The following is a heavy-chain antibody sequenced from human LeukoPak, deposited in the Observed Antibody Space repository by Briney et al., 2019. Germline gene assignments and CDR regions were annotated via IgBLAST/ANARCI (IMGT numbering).Heavy chain of an antibody. Sequence: GGSLRLSCAASGFTFSSYAMSWVRQAPGKGLEWVSAISGSGGSTYYADSVKGRFTISRDNSKNTLYLQMNSLRAEDTAVYYCAKVSSLRYFDWLSSNWFDPWGQGSLVTVSS. J-gene: IGHJ5*02. CDR1: GFTFSSYA. V-gene: IGHV3-23*01. CDR3: AKVSSLRYFDWLSSNWFDP. CDR2: ISGSGGST. D-gene: IGHD3-9*01.